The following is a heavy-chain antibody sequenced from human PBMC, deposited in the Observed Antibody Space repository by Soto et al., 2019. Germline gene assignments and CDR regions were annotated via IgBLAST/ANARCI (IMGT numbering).Heavy chain of an antibody. J-gene: IGHJ6*02. CDR3: ARQGYCSSTSCYAAGLDV. CDR2: IYYSGST. V-gene: IGHV4-59*08. CDR1: GGSISRYY. D-gene: IGHD2-2*01. Sequence: PSETLSLTCTVSGGSISRYYWSWIRQPPGKGLEWIGYIYYSGSTNYNPSPKSRVTISVDTSKNQFSLKLSSVTAADTAVYYCARQGYCSSTSCYAAGLDVWGQGTTVTVS.